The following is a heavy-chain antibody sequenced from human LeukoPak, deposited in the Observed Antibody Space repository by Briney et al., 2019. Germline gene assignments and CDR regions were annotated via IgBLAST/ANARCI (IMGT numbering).Heavy chain of an antibody. CDR3: ARAKPTDYYDGSASLDY. V-gene: IGHV3-74*01. CDR2: IKSDGSST. CDR1: GFSFSGYW. J-gene: IGHJ4*02. Sequence: GGSLRLSCTTSGFSFSGYWMHWVRQAPGKGLVWVSRIKSDGSSTTYADSVKGRFTISRDNARNTLYLQMNSLRAEDTAVYYCARAKPTDYYDGSASLDYWGQGTLVTVSS. D-gene: IGHD3-22*01.